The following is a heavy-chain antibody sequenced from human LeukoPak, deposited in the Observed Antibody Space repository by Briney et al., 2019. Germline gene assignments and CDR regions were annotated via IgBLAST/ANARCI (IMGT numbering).Heavy chain of an antibody. CDR1: GFIFNNYA. Sequence: GRSLRLSCAGSGFIFNNYAMHWVRQPPGKGLVWVSRSDGGGSSTSYADSVKGRFSISRDNAKSILYLQMNSLRAEDTAVYYCARGPGSSGGAYVGDYWGHGTLVTVSS. D-gene: IGHD3-22*01. CDR3: ARGPGSSGGAYVGDY. J-gene: IGHJ4*01. CDR2: SDGGGSST. V-gene: IGHV3-74*01.